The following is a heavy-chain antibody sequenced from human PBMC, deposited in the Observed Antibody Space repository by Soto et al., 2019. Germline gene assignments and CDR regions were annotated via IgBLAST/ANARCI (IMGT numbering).Heavy chain of an antibody. CDR1: GYTFTSYG. Sequence: ASVKVSCKASGYTFTSYGISWVRQAPGQGLEWMGWISAYNGNTNYAQKLQGRVTMTTDTSTSTAYMELRSLRSDDTAVYYCARGVWKWELLLYWVYWGQGTLVTVSS. D-gene: IGHD1-26*01. CDR2: ISAYNGNT. CDR3: ARGVWKWELLLYWVY. J-gene: IGHJ4*02. V-gene: IGHV1-18*01.